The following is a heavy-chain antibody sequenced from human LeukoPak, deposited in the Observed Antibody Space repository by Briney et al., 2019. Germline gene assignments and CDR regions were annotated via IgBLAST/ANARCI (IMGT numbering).Heavy chain of an antibody. Sequence: PSETLSLTCTVSGDSISKSSYYWVWIRQPPGKGLEWIGSIHYSGSTYYNPSLKSRVAKSIDTSKNQFSLKLSAVTAAYTAVYYCARLRSGSSLNSWGQGTLVTVSS. V-gene: IGHV4-39*01. D-gene: IGHD3-10*01. J-gene: IGHJ4*02. CDR2: IHYSGST. CDR3: ARLRSGSSLNS. CDR1: GDSISKSSYY.